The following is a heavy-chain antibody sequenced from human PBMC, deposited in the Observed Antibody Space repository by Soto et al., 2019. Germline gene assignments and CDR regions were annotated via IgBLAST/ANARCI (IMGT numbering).Heavy chain of an antibody. Sequence: QVQLMQSGAEVKKPGASVKVSCKASGYTFISYGFTWVRQAPGQGLEWMGWLSAYNGNTKYAQKLQGRVTMTTDTSTRTAYRELRSLRADDTAVYYCAMDLYDILTGFPGYCGQGTRVTVSS. D-gene: IGHD3-9*01. CDR1: GYTFISYG. V-gene: IGHV1-18*01. J-gene: IGHJ4*02. CDR2: LSAYNGNT. CDR3: AMDLYDILTGFPGY.